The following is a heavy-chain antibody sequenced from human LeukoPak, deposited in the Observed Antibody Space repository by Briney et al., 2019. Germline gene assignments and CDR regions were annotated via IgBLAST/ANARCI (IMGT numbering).Heavy chain of an antibody. CDR3: ARGSYYDY. CDR2: ISAYNGDT. V-gene: IGHV1-18*01. CDR1: GYTFTTYG. Sequence: ASVRVSCKASGYTFTTYGISWVRQAPGQGLEWMGWISAYNGDTNYAQKFQGRGTMTTDTSTNTAYMELRSLRSDDTAVYYCARGSYYDYWGQGTLVTVSS. J-gene: IGHJ4*02.